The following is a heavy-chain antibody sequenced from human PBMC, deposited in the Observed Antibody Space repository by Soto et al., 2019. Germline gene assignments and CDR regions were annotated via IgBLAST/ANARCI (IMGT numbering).Heavy chain of an antibody. CDR3: AKPEEVVRGFDF. CDR2: ISGTGCAA. D-gene: IGHD3-10*01. V-gene: IGHV3-23*01. J-gene: IGHJ4*02. Sequence: GGALRVSCAASVFTFGHSAMSWVRQAPGKGLEWVAAISGTGCAAYYADSVKGRFTISRDNSRNTLFLQMNSLRVDDTAIYHCAKPEEVVRGFDFWGLGTLVTVSS. CDR1: VFTFGHSA.